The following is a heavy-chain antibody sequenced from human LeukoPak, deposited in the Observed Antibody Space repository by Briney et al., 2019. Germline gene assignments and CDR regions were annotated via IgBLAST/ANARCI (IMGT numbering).Heavy chain of an antibody. CDR2: ISTYNTNT. Sequence: ASVKVSCKASGYTFTSFVISWVQQAPGQGLEWMGWISTYNTNTQYAQKLQGRVTMTTDTSASTASMDLRSLTSDDTAVYYCARGWELDYWGQGTLVTVSS. CDR3: ARGWELDY. V-gene: IGHV1-18*01. D-gene: IGHD1-26*01. CDR1: GYTFTSFV. J-gene: IGHJ4*02.